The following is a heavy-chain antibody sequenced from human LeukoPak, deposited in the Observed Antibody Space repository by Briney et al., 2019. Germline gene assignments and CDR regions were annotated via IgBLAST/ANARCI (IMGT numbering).Heavy chain of an antibody. D-gene: IGHD4-11*01. CDR3: ARQDNDYPYYFDF. CDR1: GGSISSYY. CDR2: IHSSGST. V-gene: IGHV4-59*08. J-gene: IGHJ4*02. Sequence: SETLSLTCTVSGGSISSYYWSWIRQPPGKGLEWIAYIHSSGSTNYNPSLKSRVAISVDTSRNHFSLKLSSVTAAGTAVYYCARQDNDYPYYFDFWGQGTLVTASS.